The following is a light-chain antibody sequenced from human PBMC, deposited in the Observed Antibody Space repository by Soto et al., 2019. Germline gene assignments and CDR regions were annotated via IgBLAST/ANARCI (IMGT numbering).Light chain of an antibody. Sequence: QSALAQPHSVSGTPGQRLTVSCSGSDSNIGSYSVHWFQQLPGTAPNLLISTTYQRPSGVPERFSGSKSGTSASLAISGLQSEDVADYYCAAWDERLNRPVFASGTKVAVL. J-gene: IGLJ1*01. CDR1: DSNIGSYS. V-gene: IGLV1-44*01. CDR2: TTY. CDR3: AAWDERLNRPV.